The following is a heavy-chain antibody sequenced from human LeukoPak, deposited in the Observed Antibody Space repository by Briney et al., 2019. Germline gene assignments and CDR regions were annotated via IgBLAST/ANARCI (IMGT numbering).Heavy chain of an antibody. V-gene: IGHV3-23*01. Sequence: GGSLRLSCAASGFTFSNYAMSWVRQAPGKGLEWVSSINPSSGSTYYADSVKGRFAISGDNSKNTLYLQMNSLRAEDTAVYYCAKEHMAAAVYYFDYWGQGTLVTVSS. D-gene: IGHD6-13*01. CDR3: AKEHMAAAVYYFDY. CDR1: GFTFSNYA. CDR2: INPSSGST. J-gene: IGHJ4*02.